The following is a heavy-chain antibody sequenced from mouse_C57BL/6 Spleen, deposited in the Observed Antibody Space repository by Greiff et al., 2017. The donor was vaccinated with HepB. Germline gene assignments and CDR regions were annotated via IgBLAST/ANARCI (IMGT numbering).Heavy chain of an antibody. D-gene: IGHD1-1*01. Sequence: QVQLQQSGPGLVQPSQSLSITCTVSGFSLTSYGVHWVRQSPGKGLEWLGVIWSGGSTDYNAAFISRLSISKDNSKSQVFFKMNSLQADDTAIYYCAISHYYGSSYDYAMDYWGQGTSVTVSS. J-gene: IGHJ4*01. CDR3: AISHYYGSSYDYAMDY. CDR2: IWSGGST. CDR1: GFSLTSYG. V-gene: IGHV2-2*01.